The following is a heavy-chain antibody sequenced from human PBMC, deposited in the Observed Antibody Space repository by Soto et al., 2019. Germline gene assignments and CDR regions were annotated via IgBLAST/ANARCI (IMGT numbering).Heavy chain of an antibody. CDR1: GGSISSGGYY. D-gene: IGHD2-21*02. V-gene: IGHV4-31*03. Sequence: QVQLQESGPGLVKPSQTLSLTCTVSGGSISSGGYYWSWIRQHPGKGLEWIGYLYYSGSTYYNPSHTSRVTQSVETSKNQCSLKLSPVTAADTAVYYCARVCGGACHYGMDVWGQGTTVTVSS. J-gene: IGHJ6*02. CDR3: ARVCGGACHYGMDV. CDR2: LYYSGST.